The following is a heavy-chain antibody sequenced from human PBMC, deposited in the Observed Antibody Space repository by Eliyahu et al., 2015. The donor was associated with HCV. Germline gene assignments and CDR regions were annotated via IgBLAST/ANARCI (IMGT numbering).Heavy chain of an antibody. V-gene: IGHV1-3*01. D-gene: IGHD3-9*01. CDR2: INAGNGNT. CDR1: GYTFTSYA. J-gene: IGHJ5*02. Sequence: QVQLVQSGAEVKKPGASVKVSCKASGYTFTSYAMHWVRQAPGQRLEWMGWINAGNGNTKYSQKFQGRVTITRDTSASTAYMELSSLRSEDTAVYYCARAGYDILTGYYVNWFDPWGQGTLVTVSS. CDR3: ARAGYDILTGYYVNWFDP.